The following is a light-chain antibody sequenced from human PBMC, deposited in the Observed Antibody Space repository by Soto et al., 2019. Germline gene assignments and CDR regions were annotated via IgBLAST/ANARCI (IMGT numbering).Light chain of an antibody. CDR3: AAWDGSLNNVL. Sequence: QSVLTQPPSASGTPGQRVTMSCSGSGSSIGTNTVNWYRQLPGTAPKLLIYGDNQRPSGVPDRFSGSKSGTSASLAISGLQSEDEAEYYCAAWDGSLNNVLFGRGTKLTVL. CDR2: GDN. J-gene: IGLJ2*01. V-gene: IGLV1-44*01. CDR1: GSSIGTNT.